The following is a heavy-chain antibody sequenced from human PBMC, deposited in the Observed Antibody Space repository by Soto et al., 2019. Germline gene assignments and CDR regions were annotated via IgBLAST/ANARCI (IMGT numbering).Heavy chain of an antibody. D-gene: IGHD3-10*01. J-gene: IGHJ5*02. Sequence: QVQLVQSGAEVKKPGSSVKVSCKASGGTFSSYTISWVRQAPGQGLEWMGRIIPILGIANYAQKFQGRVTITADKSTSTAYMELSSLRSEDTAVYYCARGQLGVVRGVIWWFDPWGQGTLVTVSS. CDR2: IIPILGIA. CDR1: GGTFSSYT. V-gene: IGHV1-69*02. CDR3: ARGQLGVVRGVIWWFDP.